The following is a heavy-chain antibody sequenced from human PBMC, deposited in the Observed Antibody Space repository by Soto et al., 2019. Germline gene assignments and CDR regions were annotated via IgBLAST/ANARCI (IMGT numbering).Heavy chain of an antibody. CDR2: ISSDGRHE. D-gene: IGHD3-3*01. CDR3: MRDTGNDFWGGLTPFDP. CDR1: GFIFSSYV. V-gene: IGHV3-30*04. J-gene: IGHJ5*02. Sequence: QVQVVESGGGVVQPGTSLRLSCAASGFIFSSYVMHWVRQAPSKGLEWVAVISSDGRHEYYADPVKGRFTISRDNSKNTLYVQMNRLRTEDTAMYYCMRDTGNDFWGGLTPFDPWGQGTLVTVSS.